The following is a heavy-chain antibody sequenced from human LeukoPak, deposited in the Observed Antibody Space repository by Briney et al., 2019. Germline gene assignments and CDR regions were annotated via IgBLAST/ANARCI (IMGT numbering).Heavy chain of an antibody. J-gene: IGHJ6*02. CDR3: ARGRWGPSYYGMDV. V-gene: IGHV1-8*01. Sequence: ASVKVSCKASAYTFTNYDINWVREATGQGLEWMVWMNPNSGNTGYAQKFLGRVTMTRNTSISTAYMELSSLRSEDTAVYYCARGRWGPSYYGMDVWGQGTTVSVSS. CDR2: MNPNSGNT. D-gene: IGHD7-27*01. CDR1: AYTFTNYD.